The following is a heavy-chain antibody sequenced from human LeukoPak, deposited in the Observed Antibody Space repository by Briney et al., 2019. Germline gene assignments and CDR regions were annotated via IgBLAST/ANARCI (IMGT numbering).Heavy chain of an antibody. J-gene: IGHJ4*02. CDR3: ARASLITRLEFDY. CDR2: INPNSGGT. CDR1: GYTFTGYY. D-gene: IGHD3-22*01. V-gene: IGHV1-2*02. Sequence: VASVKVSCKASGYTFTGYYMHWVRQAPGQGLEWMGWINPNSGGTNYAQKFQGRVTMTRDTSISTAYMELSRLRSDDTAVYYCARASLITRLEFDYWGQGTLVTVSS.